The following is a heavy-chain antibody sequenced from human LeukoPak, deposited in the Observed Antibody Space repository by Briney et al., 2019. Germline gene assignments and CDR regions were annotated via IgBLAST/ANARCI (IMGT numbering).Heavy chain of an antibody. Sequence: PGGSLRLSCVASEFNFFSYGMQWVRQAPGKGLVWVSRIFTDGSTTSYADSVKGRFTTSSDNAKIPLYLQMTSLRAEDTAVCYCARELPREVTLDYWGQGTLVTVSP. J-gene: IGHJ4*01. CDR3: ARELPREVTLDY. D-gene: IGHD2-21*02. V-gene: IGHV3-74*01. CDR1: EFNFFSYG. CDR2: IFTDGSTT.